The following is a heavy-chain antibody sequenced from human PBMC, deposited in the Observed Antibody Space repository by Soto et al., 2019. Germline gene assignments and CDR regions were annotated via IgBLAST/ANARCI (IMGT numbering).Heavy chain of an antibody. D-gene: IGHD5-12*01. V-gene: IGHV1-18*04. J-gene: IGHJ4*02. CDR2: ISAYNGNT. Sequence: ASVEVSCKASGYGFTSYGISWVRQAPGQGLEWMGRISAYNGNTNYAQKLQGRVTVTTDTSTSTAYMELRSLRSDDTAVYYCARDTRRDGYNLVDYWGQGTLVTVSS. CDR3: ARDTRRDGYNLVDY. CDR1: GYGFTSYG.